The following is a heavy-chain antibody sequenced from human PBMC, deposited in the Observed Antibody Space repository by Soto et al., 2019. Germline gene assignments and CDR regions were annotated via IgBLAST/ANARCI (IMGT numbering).Heavy chain of an antibody. CDR3: ARLAVGDYNWFDP. Sequence: SVKVSCKASGGTFSSYAISWVRQAPGQGLEWMGGIIPIFGTANYAQKFQGRVTITADESTSTAYMELSSLRSEDTAVYYCARLAVGDYNWFDPWGQGTLVTVSS. CDR1: GGTFSSYA. D-gene: IGHD6-19*01. CDR2: IIPIFGTA. J-gene: IGHJ5*02. V-gene: IGHV1-69*13.